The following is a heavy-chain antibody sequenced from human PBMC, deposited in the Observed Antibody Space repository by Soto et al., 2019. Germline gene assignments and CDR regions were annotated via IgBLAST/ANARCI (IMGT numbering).Heavy chain of an antibody. CDR2: IYSGGST. CDR3: ARGKGYSYGKTTCSYGLAV. Sequence: ISWLSKTTRNGLEWVSVIYSGGSTYYADSVKGRFTISRDNSKNTLYLQMNSLRAEDTAVYYCARGKGYSYGKTTCSYGLAVRGQGTTVPVSS. V-gene: IGHV3-53*01. D-gene: IGHD5-18*01. J-gene: IGHJ6*02.